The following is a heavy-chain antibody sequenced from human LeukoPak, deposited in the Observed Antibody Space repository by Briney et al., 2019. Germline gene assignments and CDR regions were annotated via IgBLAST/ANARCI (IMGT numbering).Heavy chain of an antibody. V-gene: IGHV4-30-4*08. CDR2: IYYSGST. D-gene: IGHD3-3*01. CDR1: GGSISSGDYY. J-gene: IGHJ3*02. Sequence: NSSETLSLTCTVSGGSISSGDYYWSWIRQPPGKGLEWIGYIYYSGSTYYNPSLKSRVTISVDTSKNQFSLKLSSVTAADTAVYYCARVPPLRFLEWLPTDAFDIWGQGTMVTVSS. CDR3: ARVPPLRFLEWLPTDAFDI.